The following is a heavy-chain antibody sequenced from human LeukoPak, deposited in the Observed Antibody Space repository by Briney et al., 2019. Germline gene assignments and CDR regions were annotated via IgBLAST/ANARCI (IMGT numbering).Heavy chain of an antibody. D-gene: IGHD3-10*01. CDR2: SSYNGNT. Sequence: SETLSLTCTVSGASFTNYYWSWIRQPPGQGLEWIGFSSYNGNTNYNPSLKSRVTISVDMSKNQFSLRLKSVTAVDTAVYYCARGALLWFGAKMEYYFDSWGQGTPLTVSS. J-gene: IGHJ4*02. CDR1: GASFTNYY. V-gene: IGHV4-59*01. CDR3: ARGALLWFGAKMEYYFDS.